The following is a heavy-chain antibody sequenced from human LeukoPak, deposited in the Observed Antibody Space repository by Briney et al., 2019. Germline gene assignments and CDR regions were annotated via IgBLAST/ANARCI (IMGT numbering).Heavy chain of an antibody. CDR2: IYYSGST. V-gene: IGHV4-30-4*01. D-gene: IGHD2-15*01. CDR3: ARVVVAAGHWFDP. Sequence: PSQTLSFTCTVSGGSISSGDYYWSWIRQPPGKGLEWIGYIYYSGSTYYNPSLKSRVTISVDTSKNQFSLKLSSVTAADTAVYYCARVVVAAGHWFDPWGQGTLVTVSS. CDR1: GGSISSGDYY. J-gene: IGHJ5*02.